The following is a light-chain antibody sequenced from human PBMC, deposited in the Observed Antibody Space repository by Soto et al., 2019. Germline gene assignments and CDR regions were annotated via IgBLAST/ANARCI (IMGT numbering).Light chain of an antibody. V-gene: IGLV4-69*01. Sequence: QPVLTQSPSASASLGASVKLTCTLSSGHSSYAIAWHQQQPEKGPRYLMKLNSDGSHSKGDGIPDRFSGSSSGAERYLTISSLQSEDEADYYCQTWGTGIYVFGTGT. CDR2: LNSDGSH. CDR1: SGHSSYA. J-gene: IGLJ1*01. CDR3: QTWGTGIYV.